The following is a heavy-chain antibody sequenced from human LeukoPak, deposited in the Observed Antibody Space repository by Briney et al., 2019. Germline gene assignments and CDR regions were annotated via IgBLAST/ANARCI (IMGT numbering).Heavy chain of an antibody. CDR3: ARMYYYDSSGYYGGIYYFDY. D-gene: IGHD3-22*01. CDR2: IYHSGST. Sequence: ASETLSLTCTVSGYSISSGYYWGWIRQPPGKGLEWIGSIYHSGSTYYNPSLKSRVTMSVDTSKNQFSLKLSSVTAADTAVYYCARMYYYDSSGYYGGIYYFDYWGQGTLVTVSS. CDR1: GYSISSGYY. V-gene: IGHV4-38-2*02. J-gene: IGHJ4*02.